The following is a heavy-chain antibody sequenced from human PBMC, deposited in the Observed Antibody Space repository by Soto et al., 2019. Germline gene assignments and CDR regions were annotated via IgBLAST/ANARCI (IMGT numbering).Heavy chain of an antibody. CDR2: IWYDGSNK. J-gene: IGHJ4*02. V-gene: IGHV3-33*01. D-gene: IGHD3-10*01. Sequence: GGSLRLSCAASGFTFSSYGMHWVRQAPGKGLEWVAVIWYDGSNKYYADSVKGRFTISRDNSKNTLYLQMNSLRAEDTAVYYCARDGYYYGSGSYYPHNWGQGTLVTVSS. CDR3: ARDGYYYGSGSYYPHN. CDR1: GFTFSSYG.